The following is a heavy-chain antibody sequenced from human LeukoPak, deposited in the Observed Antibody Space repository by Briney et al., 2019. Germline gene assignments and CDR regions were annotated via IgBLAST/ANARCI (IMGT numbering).Heavy chain of an antibody. J-gene: IGHJ2*01. V-gene: IGHV3-53*01. CDR3: ARDKVACSSTSCHYWYFDL. CDR1: GFTVSSNY. D-gene: IGHD2-2*01. Sequence: GGSLRLSCAASGFTVSSNYMSWVRQAPGKGLEWVSVIYSGGSTYYPDSMKGRFTISRENSKNTLYLQMNSLRAEDTAVYYCARDKVACSSTSCHYWYFDLWGRGTLVTVSS. CDR2: IYSGGST.